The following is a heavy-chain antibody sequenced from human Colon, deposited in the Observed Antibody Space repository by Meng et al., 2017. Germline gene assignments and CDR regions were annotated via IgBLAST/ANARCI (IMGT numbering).Heavy chain of an antibody. Sequence: SETLSLTCPVSGFSITSGYYWGWIRQPPGKGLEWLGSIYHSGITYYNPSLKSRLTISVDTSKNQFSLKLTSVTAAGTAVYYCAREVEQWLANWYFDLWGHGTLVTVSS. V-gene: IGHV4-38-2*02. J-gene: IGHJ2*01. CDR3: AREVEQWLANWYFDL. D-gene: IGHD6-19*01. CDR2: IYHSGIT. CDR1: GFSITSGYY.